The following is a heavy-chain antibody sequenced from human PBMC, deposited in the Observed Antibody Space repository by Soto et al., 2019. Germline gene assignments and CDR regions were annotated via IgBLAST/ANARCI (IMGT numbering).Heavy chain of an antibody. CDR3: AMGYNYAPFDP. J-gene: IGHJ5*02. Sequence: EVQLLESGGGLVQPGGSLRLSCAASGFTFSSYAMSWVRQAPGKGLEWVSGISGSGDSTYYADSVKGRFTISRDNSKNTLYLQMNSLRAEDTAVYYCAMGYNYAPFDPWGQGTLVTVSS. D-gene: IGHD5-18*01. CDR2: ISGSGDST. CDR1: GFTFSSYA. V-gene: IGHV3-23*01.